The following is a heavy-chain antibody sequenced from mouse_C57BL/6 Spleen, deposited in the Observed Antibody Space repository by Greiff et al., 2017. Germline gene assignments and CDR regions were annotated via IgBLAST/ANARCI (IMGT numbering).Heavy chain of an antibody. CDR3: ARDYGSSGAWFAY. V-gene: IGHV1-55*01. CDR2: IYPGSGST. D-gene: IGHD1-1*01. J-gene: IGHJ3*01. CDR1: GYTFTSYW. Sequence: VQLQQPGAELVKPGASVKMSCKASGYTFTSYWITWVKQRPGQGLEWIGDIYPGSGSTNYNEKFKSKATLTVDTSSSTAYMQRSSLTSEDSAVYYCARDYGSSGAWFAYWGQGTLVTVSA.